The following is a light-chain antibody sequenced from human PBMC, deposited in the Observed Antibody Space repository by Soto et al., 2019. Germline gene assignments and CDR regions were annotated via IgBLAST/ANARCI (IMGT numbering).Light chain of an antibody. CDR2: AAS. J-gene: IGKJ1*01. CDR3: QQANSFPPT. Sequence: DIQMTQSPSSVSASVGDRVTITCRASQDISSCLAWYQQKPGKAPKLLIYAASTLQSGVPSRFSGSGSGTAFTLAIGNLQPEDVATYYCQQANSFPPTFGQGTKVEVK. V-gene: IGKV1-12*01. CDR1: QDISSC.